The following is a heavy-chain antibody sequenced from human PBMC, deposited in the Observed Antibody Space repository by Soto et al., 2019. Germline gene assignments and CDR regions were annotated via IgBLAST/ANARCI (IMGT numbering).Heavy chain of an antibody. V-gene: IGHV1-18*01. CDR1: GYSFSSYG. J-gene: IGHJ5*02. D-gene: IGHD3-22*01. Sequence: ASVKVSCKTSGYSFSSYGINWLRQAPGQGLEWMGWISGYNGHPIVAQKFQGRITMTIDTSTTTVYMDLRSLRSDDTAVYYCARESVHTYDSRGYQFWFDPWGQGTQVTVSS. CDR2: ISGYNGHP. CDR3: ARESVHTYDSRGYQFWFDP.